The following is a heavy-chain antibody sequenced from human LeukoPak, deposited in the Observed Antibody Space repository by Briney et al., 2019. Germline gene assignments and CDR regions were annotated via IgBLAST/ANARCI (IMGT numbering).Heavy chain of an antibody. V-gene: IGHV3-23*01. CDR2: ISGSGGST. CDR1: GFTFSSYA. J-gene: IGHJ3*01. Sequence: GGSLRLPCAASGFTFSSYAMSWVRQAPGKGLEWVSAISGSGGSTYYADSVKGRFTVSRDNSRNTLYLQMSSLRAEDSAMYYCAKVRDTRDWYKDAFDVWGQGTRVTVSS. D-gene: IGHD6-19*01. CDR3: AKVRDTRDWYKDAFDV.